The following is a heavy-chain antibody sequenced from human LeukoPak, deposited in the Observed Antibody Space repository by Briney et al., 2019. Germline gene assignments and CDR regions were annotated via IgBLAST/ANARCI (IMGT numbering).Heavy chain of an antibody. CDR2: INSDGSST. CDR3: ARGRGTIYMFDY. CDR1: GFTFNRYW. J-gene: IGHJ4*02. D-gene: IGHD2/OR15-2a*01. Sequence: GGSLRLSCAASGFTFNRYWMHWVRQVPGKGLVWVSRINSDGSSTTYADSVKGRFIISRDNARNTLYLQMNSLRGEDTAVYYCARGRGTIYMFDYWGQGTLVTVSS. V-gene: IGHV3-74*01.